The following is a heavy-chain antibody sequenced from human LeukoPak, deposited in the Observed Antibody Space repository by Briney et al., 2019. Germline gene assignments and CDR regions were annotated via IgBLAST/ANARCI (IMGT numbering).Heavy chain of an antibody. V-gene: IGHV3-23*01. CDR2: ISGSGRGT. CDR1: GFTFSSYA. D-gene: IGHD4-17*01. CDR3: AKQFLTAVNTWPNIGFGS. J-gene: IGHJ4*02. Sequence: GGSLRLSCAASGFTFSSYAMSWVLQAPGKGLEWVSTISGSGRGTFYADSVKGRFTISRDNSKSTVFLQMNSLRPEDSTLYYCAKQFLTAVNTWPNIGFGSWGQGTPVIVSA.